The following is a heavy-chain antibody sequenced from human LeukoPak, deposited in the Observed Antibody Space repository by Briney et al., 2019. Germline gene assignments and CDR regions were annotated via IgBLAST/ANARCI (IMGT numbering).Heavy chain of an antibody. D-gene: IGHD2-2*01. V-gene: IGHV4-61*09. J-gene: IGHJ4*02. CDR2: IYTSGST. Sequence: SETLSLTCTVSGGSISSGSYDWYWIRQPAGKGLEWIGHIYTSGSTNYNPSLKSRVTISVDTSKNQFSLKLSSVTAADTAVYYCARGIRYCTSTSCRPYYFDYWGQGTLVTVSS. CDR1: GGSISSGSYD. CDR3: ARGIRYCTSTSCRPYYFDY.